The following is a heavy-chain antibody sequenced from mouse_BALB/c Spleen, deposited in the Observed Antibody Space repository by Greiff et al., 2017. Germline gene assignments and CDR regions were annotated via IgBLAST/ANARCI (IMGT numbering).Heavy chain of an antibody. CDR2: ISYSGST. CDR3: ARESFYGYDFDY. CDR1: GYSITSDYA. Sequence: EVQLQQSGPGLVKPSQSLSLTCTVTGYSITSDYAWNWIRQFPGNKLEWMGYISYSGSTSYNPSLKSRISITRDTSKNQFFLQLNSVTTEDTATYYCARESFYGYDFDYWGQGTTLTVSS. J-gene: IGHJ2*01. V-gene: IGHV3-2*02. D-gene: IGHD1-2*01.